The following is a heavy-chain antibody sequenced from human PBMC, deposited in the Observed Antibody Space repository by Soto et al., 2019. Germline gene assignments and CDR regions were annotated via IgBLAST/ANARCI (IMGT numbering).Heavy chain of an antibody. Sequence: GQSLKISCKGSGYSFTSYWITWERQMPGKGLEWMGRIDPSDSYTNYSPSFQGHVTISADKSISTAYLQWSSLKASDTAMYYCARLDAYYDILTGYYTDFGYWGQGTLVNVSS. CDR2: IDPSDSYT. V-gene: IGHV5-10-1*01. CDR3: ARLDAYYDILTGYYTDFGY. D-gene: IGHD3-9*01. CDR1: GYSFTSYW. J-gene: IGHJ4*02.